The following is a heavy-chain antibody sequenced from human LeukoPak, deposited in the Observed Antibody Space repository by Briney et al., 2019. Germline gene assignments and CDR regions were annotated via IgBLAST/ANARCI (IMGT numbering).Heavy chain of an antibody. D-gene: IGHD3-9*01. CDR1: GFTFSSYW. Sequence: GGSLRLSCAASGFTFSSYWMHWVRQAPGKGLEWVSSISSSSSYIYYADSVKGRFTISRDNAKNSLYLQMNSLRAEDTAVYYCARGLRYLDYFDYWGQGTLVTVSS. V-gene: IGHV3-21*01. J-gene: IGHJ4*02. CDR3: ARGLRYLDYFDY. CDR2: ISSSSSYI.